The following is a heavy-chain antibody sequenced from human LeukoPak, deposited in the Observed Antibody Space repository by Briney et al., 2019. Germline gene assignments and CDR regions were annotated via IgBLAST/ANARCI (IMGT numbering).Heavy chain of an antibody. V-gene: IGHV1-46*01. D-gene: IGHD3-22*01. CDR1: GYTFTSYY. CDR3: ARSDDSSGYYHRIGTPDY. Sequence: WASVKVSCKASGYTFTSYYIHWVRQAPGQGLEWMGIINPSGDSTSYAQKFQGRVTITADKSTSTAYMELSSLRSEDTAVYYCARSDDSSGYYHRIGTPDYWGQGTLVTVSS. J-gene: IGHJ4*02. CDR2: INPSGDST.